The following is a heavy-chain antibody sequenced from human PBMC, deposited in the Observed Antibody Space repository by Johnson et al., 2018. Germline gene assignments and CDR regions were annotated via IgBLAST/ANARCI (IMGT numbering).Heavy chain of an antibody. Sequence: EVQLVESGGGLVKPGGSLRLSCAASGFTFSSYSMNWVRQAPGKGLEWVSSISSRSSYIKYADSVKGRFTISGDNAQNSLYLKMNSLRAEDTAVYYCARENVVHYDFWSGDGAFDIWGQGTMVTVSS. CDR1: GFTFSSYS. J-gene: IGHJ3*02. CDR3: ARENVVHYDFWSGDGAFDI. CDR2: ISSRSSYI. D-gene: IGHD3-3*01. V-gene: IGHV3-21*01.